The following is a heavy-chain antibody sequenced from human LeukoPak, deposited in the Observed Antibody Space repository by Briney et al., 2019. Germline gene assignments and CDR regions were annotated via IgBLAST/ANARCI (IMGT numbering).Heavy chain of an antibody. CDR2: VSSSGST. J-gene: IGHJ3*02. Sequence: ASETLSLTCTVSGGSISSYYWSWIRQPAGKGLEWIGRVSSSGSTNYNPSLKSRVTISVDTSKNQFSLKLSSVTAADTAVYFCARGPYSYDSSGAFDIWGQGTMVTVSS. V-gene: IGHV4-4*07. CDR1: GGSISSYY. D-gene: IGHD3-22*01. CDR3: ARGPYSYDSSGAFDI.